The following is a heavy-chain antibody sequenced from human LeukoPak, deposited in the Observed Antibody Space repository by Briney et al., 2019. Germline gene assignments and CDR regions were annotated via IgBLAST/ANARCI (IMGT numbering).Heavy chain of an antibody. CDR2: INTDGSST. D-gene: IGHD2-15*01. Sequence: TGGSLRLSCAASGFTFSSYWMHWVRQAPGEGLVWVSRINTDGSSTSYADSVKGRFTISRDNAKNTLYLQMNSLRAEDTAVYYCTRDWWVPVSGDVWGKGTTVTVSS. J-gene: IGHJ6*04. CDR1: GFTFSSYW. V-gene: IGHV3-74*01. CDR3: TRDWWVPVSGDV.